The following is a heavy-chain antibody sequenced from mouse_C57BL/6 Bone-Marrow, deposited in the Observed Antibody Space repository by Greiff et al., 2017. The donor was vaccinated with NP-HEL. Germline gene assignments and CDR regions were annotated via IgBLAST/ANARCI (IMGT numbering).Heavy chain of an antibody. CDR3: AREGLRSLYYARDD. V-gene: IGHV1-55*01. J-gene: IGHJ4*01. CDR1: GYTFTSYW. CDR2: IYPGRGST. Sequence: QVQLQQPGAELVKPGASVKMSCKASGYTFTSYWITWVKQRPGQGLEWIGDIYPGRGSTHYNEKFKSKGTLPVDTSSSTAYMQLSSLTSDDSAVYYCAREGLRSLYYARDDWGQGTSVTVSS. D-gene: IGHD1-1*01.